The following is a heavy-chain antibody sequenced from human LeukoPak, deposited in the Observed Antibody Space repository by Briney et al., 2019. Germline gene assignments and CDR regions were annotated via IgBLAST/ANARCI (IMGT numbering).Heavy chain of an antibody. J-gene: IGHJ1*01. Sequence: ASETLSLTCTVSGGSISSYYWSWIRQPPGKGLEWIGYIYYSGSTNYNPSLKSRVTISVDTSKNQFSLKLSSVTAADTAVYYCAREVAVAGTAYFQHWGQGTLVTVSS. CDR3: AREVAVAGTAYFQH. CDR2: IYYSGST. D-gene: IGHD6-13*01. V-gene: IGHV4-59*01. CDR1: GGSISSYY.